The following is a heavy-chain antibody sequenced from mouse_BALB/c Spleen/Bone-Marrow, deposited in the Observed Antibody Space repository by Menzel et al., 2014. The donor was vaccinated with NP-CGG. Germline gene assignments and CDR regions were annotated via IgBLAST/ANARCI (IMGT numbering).Heavy chain of an antibody. V-gene: IGHV1-18*01. D-gene: IGHD2-10*02. CDR3: ARHGYGNYVAIDY. J-gene: IGHJ4*01. CDR2: INPYNGGT. Sequence: VQLQQSGPELVKPGASMKISCKASGYSFTGYTMNWVKQSPGKNLEWIGHINPYNGGTSQNQKFKGKATLTVDKSSSTAYMELLSLTSEDSAVYYCARHGYGNYVAIDYWGQGASVTVPS. CDR1: GYSFTGYT.